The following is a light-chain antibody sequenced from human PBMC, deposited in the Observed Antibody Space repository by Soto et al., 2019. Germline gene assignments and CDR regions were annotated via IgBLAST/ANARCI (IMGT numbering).Light chain of an antibody. Sequence: QSALTHSASVSGSRGQSSTISCTRTSSDVGAYNYVSWYQQHPGKAPKLMIYEVSNRPSGVSHRFSGSKYDNTASLTISGLQTDDEADYYCSPYTSSRTLVFGTGTKVTVL. CDR1: SSDVGAYNY. CDR2: EVS. CDR3: SPYTSSRTLV. J-gene: IGLJ1*01. V-gene: IGLV2-14*01.